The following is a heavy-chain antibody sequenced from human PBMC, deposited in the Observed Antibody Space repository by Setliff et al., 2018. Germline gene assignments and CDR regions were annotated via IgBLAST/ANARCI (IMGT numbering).Heavy chain of an antibody. Sequence: PSETLSLTCTVSGASINNHFWSWIRQPPGKGLEWIGYSSHSGSSNYNPSLKSRVTMLVDTSKNQFSLKLSSVTAADTAVYYCAKVITVFGVVIMENWFDPWGQGTLVTVSS. CDR1: GASINNHF. CDR2: SSHSGSS. D-gene: IGHD3-3*01. J-gene: IGHJ5*02. V-gene: IGHV4-59*11. CDR3: AKVITVFGVVIMENWFDP.